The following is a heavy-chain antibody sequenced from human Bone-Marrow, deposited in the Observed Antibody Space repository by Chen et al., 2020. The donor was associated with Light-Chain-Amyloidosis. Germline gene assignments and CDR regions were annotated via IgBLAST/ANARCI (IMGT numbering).Heavy chain of an antibody. V-gene: IGHV1-69*01. CDR2: IIPIFGTA. J-gene: IGHJ6*02. CDR1: GGTFSSYA. Sequence: QVQLVQSGAEVKKPGSSVKVSCKASGGTFSSYAIRWVRQAPGQGLEWMGGIIPIFGTANYAQKFQGRVTITADESTSTAYMELSSLRSEDTAVYYCARPDLGIVGATMAYYYGMDVWGQGTTVTVSS. D-gene: IGHD1-26*01. CDR3: ARPDLGIVGATMAYYYGMDV.